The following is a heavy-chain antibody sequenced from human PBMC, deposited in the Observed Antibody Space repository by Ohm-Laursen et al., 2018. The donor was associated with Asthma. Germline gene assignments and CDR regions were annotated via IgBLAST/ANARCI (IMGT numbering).Heavy chain of an antibody. CDR1: GYTFTSYA. J-gene: IGHJ6*02. Sequence: ASVKASCKASGYTFTSYAMHWVRQAPGQRLEWMGWINAGNGNTKYSQKFQGRVTITRDTSASTAYMELSSLRSEDTAVYYCAKDLSRHYDFWSGYRSYYYYGMDVWGQGTTVTVSS. CDR2: INAGNGNT. CDR3: AKDLSRHYDFWSGYRSYYYYGMDV. D-gene: IGHD3-3*01. V-gene: IGHV1-3*01.